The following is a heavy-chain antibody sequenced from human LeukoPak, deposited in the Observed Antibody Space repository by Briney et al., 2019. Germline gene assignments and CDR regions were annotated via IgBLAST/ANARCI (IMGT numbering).Heavy chain of an antibody. CDR1: GGSFSRYY. J-gene: IGHJ4*03. D-gene: IGHD1-1*01. Sequence: SETLSLTCAVYGGSFSRYYWSWIRQSPGKGLEWIAEIDHRGDTNYNPSVKSRVTISVDTSKNQFSLKVRSLSAADTAVYYCARGPTISETGYFDFWSQGTLVTVSS. CDR2: IDHRGDT. CDR3: ARGPTISETGYFDF. V-gene: IGHV4-34*01.